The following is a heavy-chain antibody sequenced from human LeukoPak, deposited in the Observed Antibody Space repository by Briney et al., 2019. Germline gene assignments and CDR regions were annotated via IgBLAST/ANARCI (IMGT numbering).Heavy chain of an antibody. V-gene: IGHV3-48*04. D-gene: IGHD4-17*01. Sequence: GGSLRLSCAASGFTFSSYWMNWVRQAPGKGLEWVSYISSSGSSIYYADSVKGRFTISRDNAKNSLYLQMNSLRAEDTAIYYCAREVSDYLRGYFDYWGQGTLVTVSS. CDR3: AREVSDYLRGYFDY. CDR1: GFTFSSYW. CDR2: ISSSGSSI. J-gene: IGHJ4*02.